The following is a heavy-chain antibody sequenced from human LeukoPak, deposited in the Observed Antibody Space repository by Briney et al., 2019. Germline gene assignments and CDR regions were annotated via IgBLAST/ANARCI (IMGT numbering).Heavy chain of an antibody. D-gene: IGHD6-13*01. V-gene: IGHV3-30*18. Sequence: PGRSLRLSCAASGFTFNNYGIHYVRQAPGKGLEWVAVISDDGRHKNYADSVKGRFTISRDNSNNTLYLQMNSLRLENTGVYYCAKDRETTASGTFDYWGQGTLVTVSS. CDR2: ISDDGRHK. J-gene: IGHJ4*02. CDR3: AKDRETTASGTFDY. CDR1: GFTFNNYG.